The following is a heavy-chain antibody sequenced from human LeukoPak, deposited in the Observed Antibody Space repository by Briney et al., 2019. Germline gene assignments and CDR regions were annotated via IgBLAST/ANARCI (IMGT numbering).Heavy chain of an antibody. V-gene: IGHV3-66*02. D-gene: IGHD5-18*01. CDR1: GFTVSSTY. J-gene: IGHJ4*02. Sequence: GGSLRLSCAASGFTVSSTYMSWVRQAPGKGLEWVSAYSGGTTYYADSVKGRLTISRDNSKNTLYLQMNSLRAEDTAVYYCASGTQLWHGGYWGQGTLVTVSS. CDR3: ASGTQLWHGGY. CDR2: YSGGTT.